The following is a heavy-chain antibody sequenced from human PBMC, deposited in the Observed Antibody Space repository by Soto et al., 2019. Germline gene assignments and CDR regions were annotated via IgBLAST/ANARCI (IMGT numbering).Heavy chain of an antibody. V-gene: IGHV3-74*01. CDR2: MNSDGSST. CDR1: GFTFSSYG. J-gene: IGHJ3*02. Sequence: GGSLRLSCAASGFTFSSYGMHWVRQAPGKGLVWVSRMNSDGSSTSYADSVKGRFTISRDNARNTLFLQMDSLRAEDTAMYFCARGAANDYDYFAFDIWGQGTKVTVSS. D-gene: IGHD5-12*01. CDR3: ARGAANDYDYFAFDI.